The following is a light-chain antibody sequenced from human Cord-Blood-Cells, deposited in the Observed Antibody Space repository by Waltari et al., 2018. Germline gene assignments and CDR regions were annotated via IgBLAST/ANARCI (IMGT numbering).Light chain of an antibody. V-gene: IGLV2-23*01. Sequence: QSALTQPASVSGSPGQSIIISCTGTSSDVGSYNLVSWYQPHPGKAPKLVIYRGSKRPSGVSNRFSGSKSGNTASLTISGLQAEDEADYYCCSYAGSSTVFGGGTKLTVL. CDR3: CSYAGSSTV. CDR1: SSDVGSYNL. J-gene: IGLJ3*02. CDR2: RGS.